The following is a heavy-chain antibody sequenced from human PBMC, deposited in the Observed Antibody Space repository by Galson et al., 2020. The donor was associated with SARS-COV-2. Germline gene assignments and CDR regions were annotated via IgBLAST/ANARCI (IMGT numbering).Heavy chain of an antibody. CDR2: YSHTGST. V-gene: IGHV4-34*01. J-gene: IGHJ6*03. D-gene: IGHD6-13*01. CDR1: GGSLSNNY. CDR3: ARGGRQQLVYYYYYYMDV. Sequence: SETLSLTCAVYGGSLSNNYWSWVRQPPGRGLEWIGEYSHTGSTNYNPSLKSRVTISIDTSKNQISLKLTTLTAADTAVYYCARGGRQQLVYYYYYYMDVWGKGTTVTVSS.